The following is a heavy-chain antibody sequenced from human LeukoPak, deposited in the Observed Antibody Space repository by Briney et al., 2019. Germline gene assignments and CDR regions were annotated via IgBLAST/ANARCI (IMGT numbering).Heavy chain of an antibody. CDR1: GGSISSGGYY. Sequence: KSSETLSLTCTVSGGSISSGGYYWSWIRQHPGKGLEWIGYIYYSGSTYYNPSLKSRVTISVDTSKNQFSLELSSVTAADTAVYYCARAYCGGDCPMGYFDYWGQGTLVTVSS. J-gene: IGHJ4*02. V-gene: IGHV4-31*03. D-gene: IGHD2-21*02. CDR2: IYYSGST. CDR3: ARAYCGGDCPMGYFDY.